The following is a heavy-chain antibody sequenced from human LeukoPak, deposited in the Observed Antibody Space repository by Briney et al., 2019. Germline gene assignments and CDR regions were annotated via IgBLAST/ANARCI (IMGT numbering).Heavy chain of an antibody. CDR2: INPSGGST. J-gene: IGHJ5*02. CDR3: ARDGMGYDSSGYLTNWFDP. D-gene: IGHD3-22*01. Sequence: ASVKVSCEASGYTFTNYYMHWVRQAPGQGLEWMGIINPSGGSTSYAQKFQGRVTMTRDTSTSTVYMELSSLRSEDTAVYYCARDGMGYDSSGYLTNWFDPWGQGTLVTGSS. CDR1: GYTFTNYY. V-gene: IGHV1-46*01.